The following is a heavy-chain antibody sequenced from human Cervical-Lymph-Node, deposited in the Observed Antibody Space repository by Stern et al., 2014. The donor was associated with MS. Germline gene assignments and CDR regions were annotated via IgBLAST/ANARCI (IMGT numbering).Heavy chain of an antibody. Sequence: ESGPTLVKPTQTLTLTCTFSGFSLSTLGVGVGWIRQPPGKALEWLALIYWGDDKRYRPSLESRLTITKGFSKNQVVLTMTNLDPVDTATYYCAHTLITLDRGVPFDYWGQGTLVTVSS. CDR1: GFSLSTLGVG. J-gene: IGHJ4*02. CDR3: AHTLITLDRGVPFDY. D-gene: IGHD3-10*01. CDR2: IYWGDDK. V-gene: IGHV2-5*02.